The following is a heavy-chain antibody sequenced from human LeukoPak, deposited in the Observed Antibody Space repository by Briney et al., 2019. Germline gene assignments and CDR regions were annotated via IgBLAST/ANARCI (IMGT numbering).Heavy chain of an antibody. CDR1: GFTFSNAW. Sequence: GGSLRLSCAASGFTFSNAWMSWVRQAPGKGLEWVSSISSSSSYIYYADSVKGRFTISRDNAKNSLYLQMNSLRAEDTAVYYCARDGGLLNAFDIWGQGTMVTVSS. J-gene: IGHJ3*02. V-gene: IGHV3-21*01. CDR2: ISSSSSYI. CDR3: ARDGGLLNAFDI. D-gene: IGHD2-8*01.